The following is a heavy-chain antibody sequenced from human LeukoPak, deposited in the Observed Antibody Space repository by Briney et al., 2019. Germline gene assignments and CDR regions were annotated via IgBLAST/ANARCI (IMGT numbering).Heavy chain of an antibody. D-gene: IGHD3-22*01. CDR3: ARGVTMIVVVIHDWYFDL. J-gene: IGHJ2*01. CDR1: GGSFSGYY. CDR2: IYYSRST. V-gene: IGHV4-34*01. Sequence: SETLSLTCAVYGGSFSGYYWGWIRQPPGKGLEWIGSIYYSRSTYYNPSLKSRVTISVDTSKNQFSLKLSSLTAADTAVYYCARGVTMIVVVIHDWYFDLWGRGTLVTVSS.